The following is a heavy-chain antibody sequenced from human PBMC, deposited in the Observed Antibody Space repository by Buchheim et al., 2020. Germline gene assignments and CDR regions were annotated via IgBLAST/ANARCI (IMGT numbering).Heavy chain of an antibody. V-gene: IGHV3-7*01. D-gene: IGHD6-19*01. CDR3: ARDRGWLQFDY. J-gene: IGHJ4*02. Sequence: EVQLVESGGGLVQPGGSLRLSCAASGFTFSSYWISWVRQAPGKGLEWVANIKEDGSEKYYVDSVKGRFTISIDNAKSSLYLQMNSLRAEDTAVYYCARDRGWLQFDYWGQGTL. CDR2: IKEDGSEK. CDR1: GFTFSSYW.